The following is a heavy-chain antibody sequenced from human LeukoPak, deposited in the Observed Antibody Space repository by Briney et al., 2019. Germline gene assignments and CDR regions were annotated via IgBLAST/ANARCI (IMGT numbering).Heavy chain of an antibody. V-gene: IGHV3-7*01. Sequence: QPGGSLRLSCAASRFTFSIYWMSWVRQAPGEGLEWVGYIKEDGSERYYVDSVKGRFTISRDNAKNSLYLQMNSLRAEDTAVYYCARSEYSSGWVPFDYWGQGTLVTVSS. J-gene: IGHJ4*02. CDR3: ARSEYSSGWVPFDY. D-gene: IGHD6-19*01. CDR1: RFTFSIYW. CDR2: IKEDGSER.